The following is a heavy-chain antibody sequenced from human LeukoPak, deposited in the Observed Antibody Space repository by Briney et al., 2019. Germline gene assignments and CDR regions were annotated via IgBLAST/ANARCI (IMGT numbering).Heavy chain of an antibody. CDR2: IRYDGSNK. Sequence: PGGSLRLSCAASGFTFSSYGMHWVRQAPGKGLEWVAFIRYDGSNKYYADSVKGRFTISRDNSKNTLYLQMNSLRVEDTAVYYCARLGYCSGGSCPDFDYWGQGTLVTVSS. J-gene: IGHJ4*02. V-gene: IGHV3-30*02. D-gene: IGHD2-15*01. CDR1: GFTFSSYG. CDR3: ARLGYCSGGSCPDFDY.